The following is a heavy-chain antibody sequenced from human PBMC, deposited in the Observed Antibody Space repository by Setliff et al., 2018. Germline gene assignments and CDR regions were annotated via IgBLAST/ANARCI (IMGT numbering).Heavy chain of an antibody. D-gene: IGHD3-22*01. CDR1: GGSVSSGSYY. CDR3: AKEGYYDHFGYYHYYFDF. J-gene: IGHJ4*02. Sequence: SETLSLTCTVSGGSVSSGSYYWSWVRQPAGKGLEWIGRIYTSGSTNYNPSLKSRVAISVDTSKNQFSLRLSSVTAADTAVYYCAKEGYYDHFGYYHYYFDFWGQGTLVTVSS. V-gene: IGHV4-61*02. CDR2: IYTSGST.